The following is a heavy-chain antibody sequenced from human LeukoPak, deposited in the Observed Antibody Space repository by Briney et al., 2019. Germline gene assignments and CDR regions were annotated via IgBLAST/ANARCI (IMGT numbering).Heavy chain of an antibody. CDR1: GFSFSSHT. D-gene: IGHD4-17*01. CDR3: ARLGARQMLEY. V-gene: IGHV3-23*01. CDR2: IGGSGDSA. J-gene: IGHJ4*02. Sequence: GGSLRLSCAASGFSFSSHTMSWVRQTPGKGLEWVSAIGGSGDSARYADSVNGRFTISRDNSQNTLYLQMNSLRAEDTAVYYCARLGARQMLEYWGLGTLVTVSS.